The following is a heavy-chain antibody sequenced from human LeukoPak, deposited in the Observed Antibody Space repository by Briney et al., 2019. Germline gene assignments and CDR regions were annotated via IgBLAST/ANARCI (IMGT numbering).Heavy chain of an antibody. Sequence: PGRSLRLSCAASGFTFSSYGMHWVRQAPGKGREWVAVISYDGSNKYYADSVKGRFTISRDNSKNTLYLQMNSLRAEDTAVYYCAKDWISSGWYFYYGMDVWGQGTTVTVSS. CDR2: ISYDGSNK. V-gene: IGHV3-30*18. CDR1: GFTFSSYG. CDR3: AKDWISSGWYFYYGMDV. J-gene: IGHJ6*02. D-gene: IGHD6-19*01.